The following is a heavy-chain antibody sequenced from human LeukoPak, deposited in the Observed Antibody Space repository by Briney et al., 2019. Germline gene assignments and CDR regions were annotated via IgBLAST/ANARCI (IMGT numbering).Heavy chain of an antibody. V-gene: IGHV1-46*01. CDR2: INPNGDAT. CDR3: ARPLFCAFDNCGYWLDP. CDR1: GYTFTKYL. J-gene: IGHJ5*02. Sequence: GASVKVSCKTSGYTFTKYLIHWVRQAPGQGLEWVGTINPNGDATNYATRLQGRLTLTQATSTSTVYMELRGLTPDDTAVYYCARPLFCAFDNCGYWLDPWGPGTLVTVSS. D-gene: IGHD1-20*01.